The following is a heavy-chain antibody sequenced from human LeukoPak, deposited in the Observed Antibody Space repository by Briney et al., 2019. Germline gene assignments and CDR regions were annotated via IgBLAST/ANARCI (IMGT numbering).Heavy chain of an antibody. V-gene: IGHV4-59*01. CDR3: ASYGPVVAATLGCFDL. Sequence: SETLSLTCTVSGPFISRYYWSWIRPPPGEGLECHGYIYYSGSTNYSPSLKSRVTISVDTSKNQFSLKLSSETAADTAVYYCASYGPVVAATLGCFDLWGQGTLVPVSS. CDR1: GPFISRYY. D-gene: IGHD2-15*01. J-gene: IGHJ5*02. CDR2: IYYSGST.